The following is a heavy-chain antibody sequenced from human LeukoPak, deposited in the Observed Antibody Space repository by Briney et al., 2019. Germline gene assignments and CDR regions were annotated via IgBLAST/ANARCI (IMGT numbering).Heavy chain of an antibody. CDR2: ISGSGGRT. V-gene: IGHV3-23*01. D-gene: IGHD6-13*01. Sequence: GGSLRLSCAASGFAFNSYGLSWVRQAPGKGLEWLSAISGSGGRTYYADSVKGRFTISRDNSKNTLYLQMSSLRAEDTAVYYCAKDGFVPPPHISSSGRPYYFDYWGRGTLVTVSS. CDR3: AKDGFVPPPHISSSGRPYYFDY. J-gene: IGHJ4*02. CDR1: GFAFNSYG.